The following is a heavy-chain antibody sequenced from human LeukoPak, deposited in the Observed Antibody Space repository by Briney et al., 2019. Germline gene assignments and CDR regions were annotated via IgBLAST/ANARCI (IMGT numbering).Heavy chain of an antibody. CDR2: IRQDGGDK. CDR3: ARRDDHNGRDY. V-gene: IGHV3-7*03. Sequence: PGGSLRLSCATSGFTFSNYWMCWVRQAPGKGLEWVANIRQDGGDKYYADSVKGRFTISRDNAKNSLYLQMNSLRAEDTAVYYCARRDDHNGRDYWGQGTLVTVSS. J-gene: IGHJ4*02. D-gene: IGHD5-24*01. CDR1: GFTFSNYW.